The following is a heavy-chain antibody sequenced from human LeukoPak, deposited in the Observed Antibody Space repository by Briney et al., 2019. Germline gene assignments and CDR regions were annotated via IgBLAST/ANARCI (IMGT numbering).Heavy chain of an antibody. CDR1: GGSISSSSYY. Sequence: PSETLSLTCTVSGGSISSSSYYWGWLRQPPGKGREWIGSIYYSGRTYYNPSLKSRVTISVDTSKNQFSLKLSSVTAADTAVYYCARIVTIFGVVLDYWGQGTLVTVSS. J-gene: IGHJ4*02. CDR2: IYYSGRT. V-gene: IGHV4-39*01. D-gene: IGHD3-3*01. CDR3: ARIVTIFGVVLDY.